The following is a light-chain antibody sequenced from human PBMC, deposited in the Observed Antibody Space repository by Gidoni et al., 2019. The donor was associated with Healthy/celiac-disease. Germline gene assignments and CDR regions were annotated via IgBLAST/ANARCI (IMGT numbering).Light chain of an antibody. J-gene: IGKJ2*01. Sequence: EIVLPPSPATLSLSPGERATLSCRASQSVSSYLAWYQQKPGQAPRLLISDASNRATGIPARFSGSGSGTDFTLTISSLEPEDFAVYYCQQRSNWPLMYTFGQGTKLEIK. CDR1: QSVSSY. CDR3: QQRSNWPLMYT. CDR2: DAS. V-gene: IGKV3-11*01.